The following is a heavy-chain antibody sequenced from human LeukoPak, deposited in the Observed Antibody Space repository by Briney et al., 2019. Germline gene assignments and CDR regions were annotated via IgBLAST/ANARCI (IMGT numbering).Heavy chain of an antibody. CDR3: AKDGSRAEYSSGWQDAFDI. J-gene: IGHJ3*02. CDR2: IRYDGSNK. V-gene: IGHV3-30*02. CDR1: GFTFSSYG. D-gene: IGHD6-19*01. Sequence: PGGSLRLSCAASGFTFSSYGMHWVRQAPGKGPEWVAFIRYDGSNKYYADSVKGRFTISRDNSKNTLYLQTNSLRAEDTAVYYCAKDGSRAEYSSGWQDAFDIWGQGTMVTVSS.